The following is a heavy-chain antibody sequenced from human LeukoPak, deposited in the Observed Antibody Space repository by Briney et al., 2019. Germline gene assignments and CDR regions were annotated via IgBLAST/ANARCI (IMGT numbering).Heavy chain of an antibody. J-gene: IGHJ4*02. CDR3: ARSQRGYCSGGSCSADY. Sequence: PSETLSLTCTVSGGSISSYYWSWIRQPPGKELEWIGYIYYSGSTNYNPSLKSRVTISVDTSKNQFSLKLRSVTAADTAVYYCARSQRGYCSGGSCSADYWGQGTLVIVSS. CDR1: GGSISSYY. D-gene: IGHD2-15*01. CDR2: IYYSGST. V-gene: IGHV4-59*01.